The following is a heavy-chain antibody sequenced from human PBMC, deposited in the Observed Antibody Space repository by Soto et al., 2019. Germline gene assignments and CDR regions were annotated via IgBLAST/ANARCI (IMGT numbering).Heavy chain of an antibody. CDR1: GFTFSSYA. CDR3: ASRGAAAPHLAFWALFDY. CDR2: ISGSGGST. Sequence: EVQLLESGGGLVQPGGSLRLSCAASGFTFSSYAMNLVRQAPGKGLEWVSGISGSGGSTYYADTVKGRFTISRDNSKNTLYMQMHSLRAEDTAVYYCASRGAAAPHLAFWALFDYWGRGTLVTVSS. D-gene: IGHD6-13*01. V-gene: IGHV3-23*01. J-gene: IGHJ4*02.